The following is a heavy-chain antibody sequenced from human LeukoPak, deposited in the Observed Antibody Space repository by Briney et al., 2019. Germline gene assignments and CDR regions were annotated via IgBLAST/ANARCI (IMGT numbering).Heavy chain of an antibody. J-gene: IGHJ4*02. Sequence: GGSLRLSCAASGFTFSSYAMHWVRQAPGKGLECVSCVSGSGGRGATYYTDSVKGRFTISRDNAKNTMYLQMNSLSGEDTAIYYCAKDIAASGLPRIFDFWGQGTLVTVSS. CDR1: GFTFSSYA. CDR2: VSGSGGRGAT. V-gene: IGHV3-23*01. D-gene: IGHD6-13*01. CDR3: AKDIAASGLPRIFDF.